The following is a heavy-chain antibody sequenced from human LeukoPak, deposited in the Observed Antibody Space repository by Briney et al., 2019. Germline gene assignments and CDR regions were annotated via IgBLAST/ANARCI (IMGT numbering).Heavy chain of an antibody. CDR1: GGSISSYY. J-gene: IGHJ4*02. CDR2: IYYSGST. V-gene: IGHV4-59*01. CDR3: ARDRYDFWSGYFDY. Sequence: PSETLSLTCTVSGGSISSYYWSWIRQPPGKGLEWIGYIYYSGSTNYNPSLKSRVTISVDTSKNQFSLKLSSVTAADTAVYYCARDRYDFWSGYFDYWGQGTLVTVSS. D-gene: IGHD3-3*01.